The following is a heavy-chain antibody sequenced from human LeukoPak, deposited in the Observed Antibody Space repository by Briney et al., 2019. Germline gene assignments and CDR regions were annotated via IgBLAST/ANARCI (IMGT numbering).Heavy chain of an antibody. CDR2: INSDGSST. Sequence: PGGSLRLSCAASGFTFSSYWMDWVRQPPGNGLVWVSRINSDGSSTSYADSVKGRFTISRDNAKNTLYLQMNSLRAEDTAVYYCAREYYYGSGSYGYWGQGTLVTVSS. D-gene: IGHD3-10*01. CDR1: GFTFSSYW. V-gene: IGHV3-74*01. J-gene: IGHJ4*02. CDR3: AREYYYGSGSYGY.